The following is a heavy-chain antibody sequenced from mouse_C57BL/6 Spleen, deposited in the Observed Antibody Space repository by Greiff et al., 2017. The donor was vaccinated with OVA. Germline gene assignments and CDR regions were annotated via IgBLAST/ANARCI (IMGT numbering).Heavy chain of an antibody. D-gene: IGHD1-1*01. Sequence: EVQLQQSVAELVRPGASVKLSCTASGFNIKNTYMHWVKQRPEQGLEWIGRIDPANGNTKYAPKFQGKATITADTSSNTAYLQLSSLTSEDTAIYYCSRWEGITTVAYYFDYWGQGTTLTVSS. CDR3: SRWEGITTVAYYFDY. CDR1: GFNIKNTY. V-gene: IGHV14-3*01. CDR2: IDPANGNT. J-gene: IGHJ2*01.